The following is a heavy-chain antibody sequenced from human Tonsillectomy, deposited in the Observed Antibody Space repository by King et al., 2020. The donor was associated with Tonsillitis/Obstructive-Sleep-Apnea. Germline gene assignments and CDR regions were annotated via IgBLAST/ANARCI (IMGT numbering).Heavy chain of an antibody. D-gene: IGHD6-25*01. Sequence: VQLVESGGGLVKAGGSLRLSCAASGFSFSDYYMTWFRQSPGKGLEWVSYISENSRHTNYADSVKGRFTISRDNANNSLYLQMNSLRGEDTAVYYCARDPGAADFDYWGQGILVTVSS. J-gene: IGHJ4*02. CDR3: ARDPGAADFDY. V-gene: IGHV3-11*05. CDR1: GFSFSDYY. CDR2: ISENSRHT.